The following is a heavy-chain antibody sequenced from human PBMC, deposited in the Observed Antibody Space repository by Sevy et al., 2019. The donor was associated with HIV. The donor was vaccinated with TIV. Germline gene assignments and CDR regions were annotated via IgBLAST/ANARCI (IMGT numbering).Heavy chain of an antibody. CDR2: ISGISNYI. V-gene: IGHV3-21*01. CDR3: ARNNCSITNCYMGDVFDI. J-gene: IGHJ3*02. Sequence: GESLRLSCAASGFTFSSYSMNWVRQAPGKGLEWVSSISGISNYIYYADSMKGRFTVSRDNARNSLYLQMNSLRAEDTAVYYCARNNCSITNCYMGDVFDIWGQGTMVTVSS. D-gene: IGHD2-2*02. CDR1: GFTFSSYS.